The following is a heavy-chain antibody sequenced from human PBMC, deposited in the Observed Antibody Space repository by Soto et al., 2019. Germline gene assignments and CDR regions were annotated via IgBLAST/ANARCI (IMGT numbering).Heavy chain of an antibody. CDR3: AIGWELLAFDI. D-gene: IGHD1-26*01. Sequence: GGSLRLSCASSGFAFDYYTMDWVRQAPGKGLEWVALISWDGGSTYYADSVKGRFTISRDNSKNSLYLQMNSLRDEDTAVYYCAIGWELLAFDIWGQGTMVTVSS. V-gene: IGHV3-43*01. CDR2: ISWDGGST. J-gene: IGHJ3*02. CDR1: GFAFDYYT.